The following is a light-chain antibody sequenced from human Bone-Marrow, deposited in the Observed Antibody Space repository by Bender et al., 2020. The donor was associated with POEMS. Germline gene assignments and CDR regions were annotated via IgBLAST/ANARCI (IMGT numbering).Light chain of an antibody. J-gene: IGLJ3*02. Sequence: QSALTQPASVSGYPGQSVTISCTGTSSDVGGYNYVSWYLQHPGKAPKLLIYDVTKRPSGVPDRFSGSKSGNTASLTISGLQAEDEADYYCSSFTSGSTWVFGGGTKLTVL. CDR2: DVT. CDR3: SSFTSGSTWV. V-gene: IGLV2-14*03. CDR1: SSDVGGYNY.